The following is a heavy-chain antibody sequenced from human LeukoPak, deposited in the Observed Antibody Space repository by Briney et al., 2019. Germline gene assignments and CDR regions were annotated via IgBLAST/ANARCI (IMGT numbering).Heavy chain of an antibody. Sequence: SETLSLTCTVSGGSISSYYWSRIRQPAGKGLEWIGRIYTSGSTNCNPSLKSRVTMSVDTSKNQFSLKLSSVTAADTAVYYCAREEIVGATTFHWGQGTLVTVSS. V-gene: IGHV4-4*07. J-gene: IGHJ4*02. CDR2: IYTSGST. D-gene: IGHD1-26*01. CDR3: AREEIVGATTFH. CDR1: GGSISSYY.